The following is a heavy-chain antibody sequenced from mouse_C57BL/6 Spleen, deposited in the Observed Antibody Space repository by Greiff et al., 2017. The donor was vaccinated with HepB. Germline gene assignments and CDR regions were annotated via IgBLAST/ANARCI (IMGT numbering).Heavy chain of an antibody. CDR3: ARRDRYFDV. Sequence: VQLKESGPGLVKPSQSLSLTCSVTGYSITSGYYWNWIRQFPGNKLEWMGYISYDGSNNYNPSLKNRISITRDTSKNQFFLKLNSVTTEDTATYYCARRDRYFDVWGTGTTVTVSS. J-gene: IGHJ1*03. V-gene: IGHV3-6*01. CDR1: GYSITSGYY. D-gene: IGHD3-3*01. CDR2: ISYDGSN.